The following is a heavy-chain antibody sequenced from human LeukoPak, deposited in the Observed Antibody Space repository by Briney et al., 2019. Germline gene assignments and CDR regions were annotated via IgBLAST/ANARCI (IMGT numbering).Heavy chain of an antibody. CDR1: GYSISSGYY. V-gene: IGHV4-38-2*02. CDR2: IYHSGST. D-gene: IGHD2-21*01. J-gene: IGHJ4*02. CDR3: ARVTYSVFDY. Sequence: PSETLSPTCTVSGYSISSGYYWGWIRQPPGKGLEWIGSIYHSGSTYYNPSLKSRVTISVDTSKNQFSLKLSSVTAADTAVYYCARVTYSVFDYWGQGTLATVSS.